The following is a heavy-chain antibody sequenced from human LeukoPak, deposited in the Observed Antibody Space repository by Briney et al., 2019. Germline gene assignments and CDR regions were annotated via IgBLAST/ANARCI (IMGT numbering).Heavy chain of an antibody. CDR2: ISGSGGST. CDR1: GFTFSSYA. Sequence: GRSLRLSCAASGFTFSSYAMHWVRQAPGKGVEGVSAISGSGGSTYYADSVKGRFTISRDNSKNTLYLQMNSLRAEDTAVYYCAKTSGGSGWPHYYYYGMDVWGQGTTVTVSS. V-gene: IGHV3-23*01. J-gene: IGHJ6*02. D-gene: IGHD6-19*01. CDR3: AKTSGGSGWPHYYYYGMDV.